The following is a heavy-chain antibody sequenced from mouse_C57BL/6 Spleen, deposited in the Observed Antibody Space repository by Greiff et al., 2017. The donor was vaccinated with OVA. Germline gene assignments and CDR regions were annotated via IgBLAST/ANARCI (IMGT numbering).Heavy chain of an antibody. CDR2: IRLKSDNYAT. J-gene: IGHJ3*01. V-gene: IGHV6-3*01. CDR1: GFTFSNYW. Sequence: EVKVEESGGGLVQPGGSMKLSCVASGFTFSNYWMNWVRQSPEKGLEWVAQIRLKSDNYATHYAESVKGRFTISRDDSKSSVYLQMNNLRAEDTGIYYCTDSNWDGGWFAYWGQGTLVTVSA. D-gene: IGHD4-1*01. CDR3: TDSNWDGGWFAY.